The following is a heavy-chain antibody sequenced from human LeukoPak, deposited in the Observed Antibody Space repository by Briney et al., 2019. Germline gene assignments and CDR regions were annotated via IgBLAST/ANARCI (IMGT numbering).Heavy chain of an antibody. J-gene: IGHJ6*03. CDR2: IYHRGNT. D-gene: IGHD6-19*01. Sequence: SETLSLTCTVSGYSISSGYYWGWIRQPPGKGLEWIGSIYHRGNTYYNPSLKSRVTISVDTSKNHFSLKLSSVTAADTAVYYCARDETYTSDWQSNHYYYYMDVWGKGTTVTVSS. CDR3: ARDETYTSDWQSNHYYYYMDV. CDR1: GYSISSGYY. V-gene: IGHV4-38-2*02.